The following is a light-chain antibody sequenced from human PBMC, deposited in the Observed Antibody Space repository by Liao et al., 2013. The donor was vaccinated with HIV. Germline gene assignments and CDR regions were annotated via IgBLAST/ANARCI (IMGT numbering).Light chain of an antibody. Sequence: SYEVTQSPSVSVAPGKTARITCGGNNIGSKNVHWYQQKPGQAPVVVIDHNTDRPSGIPERFSGSNSGNTATLTISGTQAMDEADYYCQAWDSSKGVFGGGTKLTVL. CDR1: NIGSKN. CDR3: QAWDSSKGV. CDR2: HNT. V-gene: IGLV3-21*01. J-gene: IGLJ2*01.